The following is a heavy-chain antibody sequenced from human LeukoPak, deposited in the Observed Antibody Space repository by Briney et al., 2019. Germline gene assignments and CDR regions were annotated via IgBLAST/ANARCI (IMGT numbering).Heavy chain of an antibody. CDR1: GGSISSGGYY. D-gene: IGHD1-26*01. CDR2: IYYSGST. V-gene: IGHV4-61*08. Sequence: SETLSLTCTVSGGSISSGGYYWSWIRQHPGKGLEWIGYIYYSGSTNYNPSLKSRVTISVDTSKNQFSLRLSSVTAADTAVYYCARRGSYGYYYGMDVWGQGTTVTVSS. J-gene: IGHJ6*02. CDR3: ARRGSYGYYYGMDV.